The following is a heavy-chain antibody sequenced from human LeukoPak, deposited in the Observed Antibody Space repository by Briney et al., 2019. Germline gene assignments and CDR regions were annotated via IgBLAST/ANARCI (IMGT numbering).Heavy chain of an antibody. Sequence: PSETLSLTCTVSGGSISSSSYYWGWIRQPPGKGLEWIGSIYYSGSTYYNPSLKSRVTISVDTSKNQFSLKLSSVTAADTAVYYCARALGGDPVTYYYYYMDVWGKGTTVTVSS. CDR1: GGSISSSSYY. CDR2: IYYSGST. CDR3: ARALGGDPVTYYYYYMDV. V-gene: IGHV4-39*07. J-gene: IGHJ6*03. D-gene: IGHD2-21*02.